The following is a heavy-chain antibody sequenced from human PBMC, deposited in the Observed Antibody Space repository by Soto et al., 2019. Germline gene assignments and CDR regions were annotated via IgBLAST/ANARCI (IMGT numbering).Heavy chain of an antibody. Sequence: EVQLVESGGGLVQPGESLRLSCAASGFTFSAFWMTWLRQAPGKGLEWVANIKRDGTVTHYEDSVEGRCTLSRDNAQKSLFLQLNSLRPEDTAMYYCARDLSPPGEFFYDAFDVWGQGTFVTVSS. J-gene: IGHJ3*01. CDR1: GFTFSAFW. D-gene: IGHD2-21*01. V-gene: IGHV3-7*04. CDR3: ARDLSPPGEFFYDAFDV. CDR2: IKRDGTVT.